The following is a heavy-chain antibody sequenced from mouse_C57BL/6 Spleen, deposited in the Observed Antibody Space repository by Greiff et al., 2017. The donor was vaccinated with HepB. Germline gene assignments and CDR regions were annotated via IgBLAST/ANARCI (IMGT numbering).Heavy chain of an antibody. CDR3: ARAERFTAVVAAGLDV. J-gene: IGHJ1*03. CDR1: GYTFTSYW. CDR2: IHPNSGST. Sequence: QVQLQQPGAELVKPGASVKLSCKASGYTFTSYWMHWVKQRPGQGLEWIGMIHPNSGSTNYNEKFKSKATLTVDKSSSTAYMQLSSLTSEDSAVYYCARAERFTAVVAAGLDVWGTGTTVTVSS. D-gene: IGHD1-1*01. V-gene: IGHV1-64*01.